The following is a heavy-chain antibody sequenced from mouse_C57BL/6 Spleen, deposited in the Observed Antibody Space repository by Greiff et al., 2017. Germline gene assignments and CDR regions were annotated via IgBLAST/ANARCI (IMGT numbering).Heavy chain of an antibody. CDR2: IYPSDSET. V-gene: IGHV1-61*01. CDR1: GYTFTSYW. J-gene: IGHJ4*01. Sequence: QVQLKQPGAELVRPGSSVKLSCKASGYTFTSYWMDWVKQRPGQGLEWIGNIYPSDSETHYNQKFKDKATLTVDKSSSTAYMQLSSLTSEDSAVYYCAYGSSYNYARDYWGQGTSVTVSA. D-gene: IGHD1-1*01. CDR3: AYGSSYNYARDY.